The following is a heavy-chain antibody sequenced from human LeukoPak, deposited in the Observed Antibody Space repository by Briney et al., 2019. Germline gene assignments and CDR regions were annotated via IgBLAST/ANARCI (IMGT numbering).Heavy chain of an antibody. J-gene: IGHJ3*02. Sequence: PGGSLRLSCAASGFTFSSYTMNWVRQAPGKGPEWVSSITSSSSYIYYADSVKGRFTISRDNARNSLYLQMNSLRAEDTALYYCARDPFDYGDYDLDSFAFDIWGQGTVVTVSS. CDR3: ARDPFDYGDYDLDSFAFDI. V-gene: IGHV3-21*01. CDR1: GFTFSSYT. CDR2: ITSSSSYI. D-gene: IGHD4-17*01.